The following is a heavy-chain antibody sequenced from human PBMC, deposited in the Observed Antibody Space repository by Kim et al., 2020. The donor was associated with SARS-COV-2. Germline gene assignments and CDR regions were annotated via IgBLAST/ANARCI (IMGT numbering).Heavy chain of an antibody. J-gene: IGHJ4*02. Sequence: TNDNPTLKSRVTVSVHTSKNQFSLKLSSVTAADTAVYYCARLIGPRYFDYWGQGTLVTVSS. D-gene: IGHD2-21*01. CDR3: ARLIGPRYFDY. V-gene: IGHV4-4*09. CDR2: T.